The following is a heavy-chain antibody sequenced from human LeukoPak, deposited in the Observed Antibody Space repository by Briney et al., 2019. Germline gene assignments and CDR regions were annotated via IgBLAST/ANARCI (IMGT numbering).Heavy chain of an antibody. CDR2: INHSGST. D-gene: IGHD3-22*01. V-gene: IGHV4-34*01. J-gene: IGHJ5*02. CDR3: ARGRYYYDSSGPNWFDP. CDR1: GGSFSGYY. Sequence: SETLSLTCAVYGGSFSGYYWSWIRQPPGKGLEWIGEINHSGSTNYNPSPKSRVTMSVDTSKNQFSLKLSSVTAADTAVYYCARGRYYYDSSGPNWFDPWGQGTLVTVSS.